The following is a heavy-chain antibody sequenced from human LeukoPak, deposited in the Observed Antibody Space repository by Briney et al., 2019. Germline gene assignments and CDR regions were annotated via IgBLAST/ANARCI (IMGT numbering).Heavy chain of an antibody. CDR2: IIPLVGTA. J-gene: IGHJ4*02. D-gene: IGHD3-22*01. Sequence: ASVKVSCKASGDTFNIYTISWVRQAPGHGLEWMGRIIPLVGTANYAQKFQGRVTIIADKSTSTAYMELNSLRSEDTAVYYCARGPPYYYDTSASLDYWGQGTLVTVSS. V-gene: IGHV1-69*08. CDR3: ARGPPYYYDTSASLDY. CDR1: GDTFNIYT.